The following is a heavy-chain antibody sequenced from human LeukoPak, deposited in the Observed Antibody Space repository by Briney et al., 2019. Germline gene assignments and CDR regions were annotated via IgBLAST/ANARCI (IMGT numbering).Heavy chain of an antibody. Sequence: PGRSLRLSCAASGFTFSIFPIHWVRQAPGKGLEGVALISSGSEKYYVDAVKGRFTISRDNSKNMLYLQMNSLRADDTAVYYSARDLELSAVYYFDSWGQGTLVIVSS. J-gene: IGHJ4*02. CDR3: ARDLELSAVYYFDS. V-gene: IGHV3-30*04. CDR1: GFTFSIFP. CDR2: ISSGSEK. D-gene: IGHD3-3*01.